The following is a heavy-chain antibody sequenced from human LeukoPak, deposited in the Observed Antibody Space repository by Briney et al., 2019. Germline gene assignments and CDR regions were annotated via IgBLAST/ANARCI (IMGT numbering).Heavy chain of an antibody. CDR3: ARTLIAVAGPSFDY. Sequence: SQTFSLTCAISGDSVSSNSAAWNWIRQSPSRGLEWLGRTYYRSKWYNDYAVSVKSRITINPDTSKNQFSLQLNSVTPEDTAVHYCARTLIAVAGPSFDYWGQGTLVTVSS. CDR1: GDSVSSNSAA. J-gene: IGHJ4*02. D-gene: IGHD6-19*01. V-gene: IGHV6-1*01. CDR2: TYYRSKWYN.